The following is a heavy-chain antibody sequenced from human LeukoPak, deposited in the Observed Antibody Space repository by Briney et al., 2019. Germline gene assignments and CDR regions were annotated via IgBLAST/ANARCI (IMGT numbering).Heavy chain of an antibody. CDR1: GFPFSDAW. CDR3: TTLKYY. J-gene: IGHJ4*02. Sequence: GGSLRLSCAASGFPFSDAWMSWVRQAPGKGLEWVGRIKSNTDGGTTDYAAPVKGRFTISRDDSKNTVYLHMNSLKTEDTAVYYCTTLKYYWGQGTLVTVSS. V-gene: IGHV3-15*01. CDR2: IKSNTDGGTT.